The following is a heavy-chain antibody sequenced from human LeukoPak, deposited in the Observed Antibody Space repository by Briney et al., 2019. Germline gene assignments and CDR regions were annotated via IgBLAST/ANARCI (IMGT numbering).Heavy chain of an antibody. CDR1: GFSLSAYG. CDR2: IRYDGTSK. D-gene: IGHD6-13*01. J-gene: IGHJ4*02. CDR3: ARSQSSSLIDY. V-gene: IGHV3-33*01. Sequence: GRSLRLSCAASGFSLSAYGVHWVRQAPGKGLEWVAVIRYDGTSKDYADSVKGRFTFSRDNSKNTLYLQMNSLTVEDTAVYYCARSQSSSLIDYWGQGTLATVSS.